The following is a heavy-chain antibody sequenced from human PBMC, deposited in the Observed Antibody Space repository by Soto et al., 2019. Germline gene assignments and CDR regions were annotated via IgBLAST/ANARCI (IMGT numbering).Heavy chain of an antibody. CDR2: ISSNGVGT. CDR1: GFTFSSYS. D-gene: IGHD6-6*01. Sequence: PGGSLRLSCAASGFTFSSYSMNWVRQAPGKGLEYVSCISSNGVGTYYANSVQGRFTISRDNSKNTVYLQMGSLRPEDMAVYYCARRARPDFYYMDVWGKGTTVTVSS. V-gene: IGHV3-64*01. J-gene: IGHJ6*03. CDR3: ARRARPDFYYMDV.